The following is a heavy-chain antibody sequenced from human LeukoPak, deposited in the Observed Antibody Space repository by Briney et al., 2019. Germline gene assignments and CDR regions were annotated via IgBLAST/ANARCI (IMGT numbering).Heavy chain of an antibody. CDR1: GGTFSSYA. J-gene: IGHJ5*02. CDR3: ARVAGELIGANWFDP. Sequence: SVKVSCKASGGTFSSYAISWVRQAPGQGLEWMGGIIPIFGTANYAQKFQGRVTITADESTSTAYMELSSLRSEDTAVYYCARVAGELIGANWFDPWGQGTLVTVSS. CDR2: IIPIFGTA. V-gene: IGHV1-69*01. D-gene: IGHD3-10*01.